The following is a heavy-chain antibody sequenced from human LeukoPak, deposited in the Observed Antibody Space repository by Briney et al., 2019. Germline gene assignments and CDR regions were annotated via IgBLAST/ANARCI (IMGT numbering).Heavy chain of an antibody. V-gene: IGHV1-2*02. CDR3: ARLTRMGVVVTPWAFDI. CDR2: INPNSGGT. Sequence: ASVKVSCKASGYTFTGYYMHWVRQAPGQGLEWMGWINPNSGGTNYAQKFQGRVTMTRDTSISTAYMELSRLRSDDTAMYYCARLTRMGVVVTPWAFDIWGQGTMVTVSS. J-gene: IGHJ3*02. D-gene: IGHD2-15*01. CDR1: GYTFTGYY.